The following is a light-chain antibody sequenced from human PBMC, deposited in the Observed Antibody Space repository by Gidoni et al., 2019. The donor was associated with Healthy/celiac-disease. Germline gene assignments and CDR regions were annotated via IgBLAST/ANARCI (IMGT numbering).Light chain of an antibody. CDR3: AAWDNSLNGQV. Sequence: HSFRPKPPSSSGPPGQGVTITCSGSSSNIGSNTVNWYQQPPGTAPNLLIYGNNQRPSGLPDRFSGSKSGTSASLAISGLQSEDEADYYCAAWDNSLNGQVFGGGTKLTVL. V-gene: IGLV1-44*01. J-gene: IGLJ3*02. CDR2: GNN. CDR1: SSNIGSNT.